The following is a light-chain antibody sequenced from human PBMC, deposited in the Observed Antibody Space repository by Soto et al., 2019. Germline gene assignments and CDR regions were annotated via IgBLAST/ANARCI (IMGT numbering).Light chain of an antibody. CDR1: QGINNY. V-gene: IGKV1-27*01. Sequence: DIQMTQSTSSLSASIGDRVTITCRASQGINNYLAWYQQKPGKVPKLLIYAASTSHSGVPSRFSGSGSGTDFTLTISSMQPEDVATYYCQKYNTAPWTFGQVTKVDIK. J-gene: IGKJ1*01. CDR3: QKYNTAPWT. CDR2: AAS.